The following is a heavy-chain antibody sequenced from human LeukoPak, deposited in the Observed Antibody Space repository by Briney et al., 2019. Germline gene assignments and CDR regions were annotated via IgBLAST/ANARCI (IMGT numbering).Heavy chain of an antibody. V-gene: IGHV1-8*01. CDR2: MNPNSGNT. CDR1: GYTFTSYD. Sequence: ASVKVSCKASGYTFTSYDINWVRQAPGQGLEWMGWMNPNSGNTGYAQKFQGRVTMTRNTSISTAYMELSSLRSEDTAVYYCARGRALAAVKNGDYWGQGTLVTVSS. J-gene: IGHJ4*02. D-gene: IGHD6-13*01. CDR3: ARGRALAAVKNGDY.